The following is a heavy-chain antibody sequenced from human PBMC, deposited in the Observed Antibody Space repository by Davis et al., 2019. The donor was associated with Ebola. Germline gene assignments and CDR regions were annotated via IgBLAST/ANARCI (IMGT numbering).Heavy chain of an antibody. CDR1: GGSISSSSYY. CDR2: IYYSGST. Sequence: SETLSLTCTVSGGSISSSSYYWGWIRQPPGKGLEWIGSIYYSGSTYYNPSLKSRVTISVDTSKNQFSLKLSSVTAADTAVYYCARGGYSYGFDYWGQGTLVTVSS. V-gene: IGHV4-39*01. CDR3: ARGGYSYGFDY. D-gene: IGHD5-18*01. J-gene: IGHJ4*02.